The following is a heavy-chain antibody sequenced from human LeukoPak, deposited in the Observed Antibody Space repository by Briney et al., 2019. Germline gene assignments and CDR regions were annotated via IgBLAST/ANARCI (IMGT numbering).Heavy chain of an antibody. CDR2: IKQDGSKK. CDR1: GFTFSSYS. D-gene: IGHD5-24*01. Sequence: GGSLRLSCAASGFTFSSYSMTWVRQAPGKGLEWVANIKQDGSKKSYVDSVKGRFTISRDNAKNSLYLQMNSLRAEDTAIYYCTRVGYIDEGIDYWGQGTLVTVSS. V-gene: IGHV3-7*04. J-gene: IGHJ4*02. CDR3: TRVGYIDEGIDY.